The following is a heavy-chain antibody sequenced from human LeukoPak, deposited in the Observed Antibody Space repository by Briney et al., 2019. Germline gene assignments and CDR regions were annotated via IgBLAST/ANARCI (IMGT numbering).Heavy chain of an antibody. J-gene: IGHJ4*02. D-gene: IGHD3-10*01. CDR1: GFTFRSYS. CDR3: ARGTNYFDY. V-gene: IGHV4-38-2*01. Sequence: GSLRLSCAASGFTFRSYSMNWVRQPPGKGLEWIGSIFHSGATHYSPSLKSRVTTSVDTSKNQFSLSVRYVTAADTAVYYCARGTNYFDYWGQGALVTVSS. CDR2: IFHSGAT.